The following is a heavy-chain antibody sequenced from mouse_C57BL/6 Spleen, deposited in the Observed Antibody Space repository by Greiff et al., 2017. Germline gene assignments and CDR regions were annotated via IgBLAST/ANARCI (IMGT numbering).Heavy chain of an antibody. CDR1: GYAFTNYW. D-gene: IGHD2-13*01. Sequence: VQLQQSGAELVRPGTSVKVSCKASGYAFTNYWIEWVKQRPGQGLEWIGVIDPGSGGTNYNEKFKGKATLTADKSSSTAYLQLSSLTSEDSAVYFCARDDGDPYYAMDYWGQGTSVTVSS. CDR2: IDPGSGGT. CDR3: ARDDGDPYYAMDY. V-gene: IGHV1-54*01. J-gene: IGHJ4*01.